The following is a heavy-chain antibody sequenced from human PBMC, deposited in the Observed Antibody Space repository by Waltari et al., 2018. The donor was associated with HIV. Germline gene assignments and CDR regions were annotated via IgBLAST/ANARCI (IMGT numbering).Heavy chain of an antibody. V-gene: IGHV3-48*03. J-gene: IGHJ6*02. D-gene: IGHD2-2*02. CDR3: ARVNQVLYYGMDV. Sequence: EMQLVESGGGSVQPGGSLRLSWVAPGFPFSSYEMNWVRQVPGKGLEWISYIGSSGTTISYADSVKGRFTFSRDNAKKSLFLQMNSLRVEDTAVYWCARVNQVLYYGMDVWGQGTTVTVSS. CDR2: IGSSGTTI. CDR1: GFPFSSYE.